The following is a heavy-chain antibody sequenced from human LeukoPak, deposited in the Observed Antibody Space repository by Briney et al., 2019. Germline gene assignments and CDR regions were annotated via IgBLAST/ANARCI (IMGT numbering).Heavy chain of an antibody. CDR3: ARDLPERGGDAFDI. D-gene: IGHD3-16*01. CDR2: ISGSGRTI. V-gene: IGHV3-48*03. CDR1: GFTFSSYE. Sequence: RPGGSLRLSCAASGFTFSSYEMNWVRQAPGKGLEWVSYISGSGRTIYYADSVKGRFTISRDKAKNSLYLQMNSLRDEDTAVYYCARDLPERGGDAFDIWGQGTRVTVSS. J-gene: IGHJ3*02.